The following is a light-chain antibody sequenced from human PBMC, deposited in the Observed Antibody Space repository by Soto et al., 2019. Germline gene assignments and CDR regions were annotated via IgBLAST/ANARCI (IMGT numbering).Light chain of an antibody. Sequence: ELVLRQSRGTLSLSPGERATLSCRASQSVSSSYLAWYQQKPGQAPRLLIYGASNRATGIPDRFSGSGSGTDFTLTISRLEPEDFAVYFCQQYGRSPPFTFGQGTKVDIK. J-gene: IGKJ2*01. V-gene: IGKV3-20*01. CDR1: QSVSSSY. CDR3: QQYGRSPPFT. CDR2: GAS.